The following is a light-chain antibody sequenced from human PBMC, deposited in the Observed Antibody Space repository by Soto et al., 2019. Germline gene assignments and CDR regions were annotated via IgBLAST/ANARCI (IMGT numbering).Light chain of an antibody. J-gene: IGLJ2*01. CDR2: EAY. Sequence: QSALTQPASVSGSPGQSITISCTGTSSDVGSYNLVSWYQQHPGKAPKLMIYEAYKRPSGVSIRFSGSRSGNTASLTISGLQAEDEADYYCCSYAGSTTVVFGGGTKLTVL. CDR1: SSDVGSYNL. V-gene: IGLV2-23*01. CDR3: CSYAGSTTVV.